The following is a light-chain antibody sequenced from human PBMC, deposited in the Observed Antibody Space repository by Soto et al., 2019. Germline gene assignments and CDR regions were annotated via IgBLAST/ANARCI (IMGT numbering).Light chain of an antibody. J-gene: IGKJ1*01. CDR3: QQFAISTT. CDR1: QGISSY. Sequence: ALRMTPSPASLSASTGDRVTIAFRASQGISSYLAWYQQKPGKAPKLLIYAASTLQSGVPSRFSGSGSGTDFTLTISSLQPDDFATYYCQQFAISTTFGQGTKVDIK. V-gene: IGKV1-8*01. CDR2: AAS.